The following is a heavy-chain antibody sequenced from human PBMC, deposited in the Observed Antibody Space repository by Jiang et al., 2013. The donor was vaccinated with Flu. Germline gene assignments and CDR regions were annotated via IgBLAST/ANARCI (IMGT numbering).Heavy chain of an antibody. V-gene: IGHV1-46*03. CDR2: INPSGGST. CDR3: ARDSNPSYYGSGSINNWFDP. CDR1: GYTFTSYY. Sequence: SGAEVKKPGASVKVSCKASGYTFTSYYMHWVRQAPGQGLEWMGIINPSGGSTSYAQKFQGRVTMTRDTSTSTVYMELSSLRSEDTAVYYCARDSNPSYYGSGSINNWFDPWGQGTLVTVSS. D-gene: IGHD3-10*01. J-gene: IGHJ5*02.